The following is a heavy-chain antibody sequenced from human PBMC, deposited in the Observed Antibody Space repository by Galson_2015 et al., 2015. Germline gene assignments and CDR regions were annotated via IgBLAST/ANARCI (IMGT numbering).Heavy chain of an antibody. CDR3: ARENWGSYDF. CDR1: RFTFSRWL. D-gene: IGHD7-27*01. V-gene: IGHV3-7*03. J-gene: IGHJ4*02. CDR2: IDLDGSGT. Sequence: LRLSCAASRFTFSRWLMTWVRQAPGKGLEWVATIDLDGSGTYYVNPVRGRFTISRDNTKNSLYLQMDSLRVEDTAVYYCARENWGSYDFWGQGTLVTVSS.